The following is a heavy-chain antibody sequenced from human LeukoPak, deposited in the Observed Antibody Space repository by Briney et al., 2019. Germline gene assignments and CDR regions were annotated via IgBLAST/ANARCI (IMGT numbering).Heavy chain of an antibody. J-gene: IGHJ6*03. V-gene: IGHV1-69*05. CDR2: IIPIFGTA. Sequence: AASVKVSCKASGGTFSSYAISWVRQAPGQGLEWMGGIIPIFGTANYAQKFQGRVTITTDESTSTAYMELSSLGSEDTAVYYCARGLFGVVKGKGYYYYYMDVWGKGTTVTVSS. CDR1: GGTFSSYA. CDR3: ARGLFGVVKGKGYYYYYMDV. D-gene: IGHD3-3*01.